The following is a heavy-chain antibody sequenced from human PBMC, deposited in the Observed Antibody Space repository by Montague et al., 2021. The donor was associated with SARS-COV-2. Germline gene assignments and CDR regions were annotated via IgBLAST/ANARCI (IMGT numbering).Heavy chain of an antibody. CDR3: AREQVTIFAVLTMLPAAGATDM. D-gene: IGHD3-10*01. Sequence: SETLSLTCAVYGVSFSDYYWTWIRQSPGKGLEWVGEINHRGSSNYNPSLKSRIGMSVDTSKNQISLKLTSVTAADTATYYCAREQVTIFAVLTMLPAAGATDMWGQGTKVTVSS. J-gene: IGHJ3*02. CDR2: INHRGSS. V-gene: IGHV4-34*10. CDR1: GVSFSDYY.